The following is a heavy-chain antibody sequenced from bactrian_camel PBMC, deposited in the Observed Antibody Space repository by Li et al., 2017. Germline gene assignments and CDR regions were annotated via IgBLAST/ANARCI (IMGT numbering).Heavy chain of an antibody. V-gene: IGHV3S53*01. CDR2: LTNDGST. Sequence: HVQLVESGGGLVQPGGSLRLSCAASGYSFGTYDMTWARQAPGNEREGVANLTNDGSTVYTDSVKGRFAISKDNAKNTVYLQMNSLKPEDTAMYYCAAKMIEGSSSVVSAIELWGKGTQVTVS. D-gene: IGHD1*01. CDR3: AAKMIEGSSSVVSAIEL. J-gene: IGHJ4*01. CDR1: GYSFGTYD.